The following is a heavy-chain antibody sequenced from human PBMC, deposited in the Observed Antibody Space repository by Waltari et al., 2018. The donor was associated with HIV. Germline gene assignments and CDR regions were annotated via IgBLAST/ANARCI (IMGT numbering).Heavy chain of an antibody. CDR1: GFKFGDFG. D-gene: IGHD3-16*01. Sequence: EEKLVESGGALAQPGRTLRLSCAASGFKFGDFGMHWVRQVPGQGRGGVAGISCKGVNMAYGDAVRGRLIISRDNGRKLVYLEMNSLRHEDTAVYYCTRMGGGRGLIHWYYYFGMDVWGQGTTVTVSS. V-gene: IGHV3-9*01. CDR3: TRMGGGRGLIHWYYYFGMDV. J-gene: IGHJ6*02. CDR2: ISCKGVNM.